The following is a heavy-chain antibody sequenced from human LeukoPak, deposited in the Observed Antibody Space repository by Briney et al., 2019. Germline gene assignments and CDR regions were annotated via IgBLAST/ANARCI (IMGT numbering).Heavy chain of an antibody. J-gene: IGHJ6*03. CDR2: VYTSGIT. D-gene: IGHD6-6*01. CDR3: ARHAQQLVRNYYFYSMDV. CDR1: GVSVSNYY. V-gene: IGHV4-4*08. Sequence: PSETLSPTCTVSGVSVSNYYWHWIRQSPGKGLEWIGFVYTSGITNYNPSLKSRLTISLDTSKNHFSLKLTSVTAADSAVYYCARHAQQLVRNYYFYSMDVWGTGTTVTVSS.